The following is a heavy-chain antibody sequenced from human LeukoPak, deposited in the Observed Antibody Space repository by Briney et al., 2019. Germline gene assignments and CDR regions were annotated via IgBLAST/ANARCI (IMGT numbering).Heavy chain of an antibody. CDR1: GFTLSSYA. Sequence: GGSLRLSCAASGFTLSSYAMSWVRQAPGKGLEWVSAISGSGGSTYYADSVKGRFTISRDNSKNTLYLQMNSLRAEDTAVYYCAKEEGYGSSVQRYYFDYWGQGTLVTVSS. CDR3: AKEEGYGSSVQRYYFDY. V-gene: IGHV3-23*01. CDR2: ISGSGGST. D-gene: IGHD6-13*01. J-gene: IGHJ4*02.